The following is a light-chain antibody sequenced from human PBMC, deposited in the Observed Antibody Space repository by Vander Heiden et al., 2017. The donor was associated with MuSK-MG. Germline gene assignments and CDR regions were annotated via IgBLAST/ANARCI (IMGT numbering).Light chain of an antibody. CDR3: QLTDTFLGS. CDR2: DAS. V-gene: IGKV1-12*01. Sequence: DIQMTQFPSSVSSSVGDRVTLSCRASHNIGVRVAWYQHKPGRAPKLLIYDASTLHSSVPSRFSGNGSGTDFTLTINNLLPEDFATYYCQLTDTFLGSFGPGT. CDR1: HNIGVR. J-gene: IGKJ1*01.